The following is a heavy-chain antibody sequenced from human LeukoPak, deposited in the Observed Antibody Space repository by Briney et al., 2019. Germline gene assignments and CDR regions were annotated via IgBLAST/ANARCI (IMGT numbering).Heavy chain of an antibody. J-gene: IGHJ4*02. Sequence: SETLSLTCAVSGGSISSTNWWSWVRQPPRRGREWIGEIYHSGSTNYNPSLKSRVTISVDKSKNQFSLKLSSVTAADTAVYYCARGGYDILTGYRKYYFDFWGQGTLVTVSS. D-gene: IGHD3-9*01. V-gene: IGHV4-4*02. CDR3: ARGGYDILTGYRKYYFDF. CDR1: GGSISSTNW. CDR2: IYHSGST.